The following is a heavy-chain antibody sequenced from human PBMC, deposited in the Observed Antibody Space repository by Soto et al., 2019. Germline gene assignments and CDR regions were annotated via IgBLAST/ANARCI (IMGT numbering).Heavy chain of an antibody. CDR3: ARDSTVTRNYYGMDV. Sequence: PGGSLRLSCAASGFTFSNFGMHWVRQAPGKGLEWVAFIWYDGSTQYYADSVKGRFTISRDNSKNTLYLQMNSLRAGDTAVYYCARDSTVTRNYYGMDVWGQGTTVTVSS. V-gene: IGHV3-33*01. CDR2: IWYDGSTQ. D-gene: IGHD4-17*01. CDR1: GFTFSNFG. J-gene: IGHJ6*02.